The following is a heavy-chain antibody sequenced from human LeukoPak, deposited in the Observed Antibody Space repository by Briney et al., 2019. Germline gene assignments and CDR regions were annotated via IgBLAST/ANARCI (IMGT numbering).Heavy chain of an antibody. V-gene: IGHV3-23*01. CDR1: EFTFSSYS. Sequence: GGSLRLSCVASEFTFSSYSMTWVRQGQERGLEWVSAISSSGASTYYADSVKGRFTISRDNSKNTLYLQMNSLTAEDTAVYYCAKAGDIVVVVAADFDYWGQGTLVTVSS. D-gene: IGHD2-15*01. CDR3: AKAGDIVVVVAADFDY. J-gene: IGHJ4*02. CDR2: ISSSGAST.